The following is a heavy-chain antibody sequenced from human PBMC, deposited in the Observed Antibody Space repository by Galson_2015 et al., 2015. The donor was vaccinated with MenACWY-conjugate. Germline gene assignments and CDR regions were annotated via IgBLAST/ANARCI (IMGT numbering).Heavy chain of an antibody. CDR1: GFTFSSYG. J-gene: IGHJ4*02. CDR3: AKGLKMLGGDPIDY. D-gene: IGHD2-21*02. CDR2: ISYDGSNK. V-gene: IGHV3-30*18. Sequence: SLRLSCAASGFTFSSYGMHWVRQAPGKGLEWVAVISYDGSNKYYADSVKGRFTISRDNSKNTLYLQMNSLRAEDTAVYYCAKGLKMLGGDPIDYWGQGTLVTVSS.